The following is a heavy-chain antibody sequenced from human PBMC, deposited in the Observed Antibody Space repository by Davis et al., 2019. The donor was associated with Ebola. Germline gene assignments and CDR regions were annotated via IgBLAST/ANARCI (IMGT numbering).Heavy chain of an antibody. CDR2: INSDGSST. V-gene: IGHV3-74*01. J-gene: IGHJ4*02. CDR3: ARAPGYSGSMFDY. D-gene: IGHD1-26*01. Sequence: GESLKISCAASGFTFSSYWMHWVRQAPGKGLVWVSRINSDGSSTTYADSVKGRFTISRDNSKNTLYLQMNSLRAEDTAVYYCARAPGYSGSMFDYWGQGTLVTVSS. CDR1: GFTFSSYW.